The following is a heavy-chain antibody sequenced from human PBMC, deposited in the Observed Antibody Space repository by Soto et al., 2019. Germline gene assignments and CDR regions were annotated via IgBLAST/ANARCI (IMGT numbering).Heavy chain of an antibody. CDR2: IWYDGSNK. J-gene: IGHJ3*02. D-gene: IGHD1-26*01. V-gene: IGHV3-33*01. CDR3: AILKLGVTSVHVFYI. Sequence: XGSLRLSCAASGLTFSSYGMHWVRQAPGKGLEWVAVIWYDGSNKYYADSVKGRFTISRDNDKNSLYLQMNSLRDEDKAVYYCAILKLGVTSVHVFYICGQVTMVPVS. CDR1: GLTFSSYG.